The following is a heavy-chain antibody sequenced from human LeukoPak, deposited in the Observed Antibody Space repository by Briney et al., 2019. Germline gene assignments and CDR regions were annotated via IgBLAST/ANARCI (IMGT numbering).Heavy chain of an antibody. CDR2: INHSGST. V-gene: IGHV4-34*01. D-gene: IGHD2/OR15-2a*01. CDR3: ARNSKIGGYFDY. Sequence: SETLSLTCAVYGGSFSGYYWSWIRQPPGKGLEWIGEINHSGSTNYNPSLKSRVTISVDTSKNQFSLKLSSVTAADTAVYYCARNSKIGGYFDYWGQGTLVTVSS. CDR1: GGSFSGYY. J-gene: IGHJ4*02.